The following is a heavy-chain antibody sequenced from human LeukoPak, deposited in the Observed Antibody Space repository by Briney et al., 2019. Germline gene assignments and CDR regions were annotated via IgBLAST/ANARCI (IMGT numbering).Heavy chain of an antibody. D-gene: IGHD3-10*01. J-gene: IGHJ4*02. Sequence: PWETLSLTCAVYGGSFSGYYWSWIRQPPGKGLEWIGEINHSGSTNYNPSLKSRVTISVDTSKNQFSLKLSSVTAADTAVYYCARGAGFGESDYFDYWGQGTLVTVSS. CDR2: INHSGST. CDR3: ARGAGFGESDYFDY. CDR1: GGSFSGYY. V-gene: IGHV4-34*01.